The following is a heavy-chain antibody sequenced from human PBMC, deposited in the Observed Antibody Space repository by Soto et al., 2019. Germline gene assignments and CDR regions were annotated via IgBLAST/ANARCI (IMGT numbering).Heavy chain of an antibody. CDR1: GGSISSYY. Sequence: SETLSLTCTVSGGSISSYYWSWIRQPPGKGLEWIGYIYYSGSTNYNPSLKSRVTISVDTSKNQFSLKLSSVTAADTAVYYCARERDGYNDFDYWGQGTLVTVSS. J-gene: IGHJ4*02. V-gene: IGHV4-59*01. D-gene: IGHD5-12*01. CDR3: ARERDGYNDFDY. CDR2: IYYSGST.